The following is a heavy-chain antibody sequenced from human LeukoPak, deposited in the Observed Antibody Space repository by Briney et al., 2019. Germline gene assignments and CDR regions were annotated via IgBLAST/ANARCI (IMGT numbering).Heavy chain of an antibody. J-gene: IGHJ3*02. D-gene: IGHD3-10*01. CDR2: IYSGGST. CDR3: ARDKYYYATGGAFDI. V-gene: IGHV3-53*01. CDR1: GFTVSSNY. Sequence: GGSLRLSCAASGFTVSSNYMSWVRQAPGKGLEWVPVIYSGGSTYYADSVKGRFTISRDNSKNTLYLQMNSLRAEDTAVYYCARDKYYYATGGAFDIWGQGTMVTVSS.